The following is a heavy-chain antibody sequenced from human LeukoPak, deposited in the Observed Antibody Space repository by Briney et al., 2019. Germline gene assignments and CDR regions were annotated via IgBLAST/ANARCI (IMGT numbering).Heavy chain of an antibody. CDR2: IRYDGNNK. J-gene: IGHJ5*02. Sequence: GGSLRLSCAASGLTFSSHAMHWVRQAPGKGLEWVAFIRYDGNNKNYADSAKGRFTISRDNSKDTLYLQMNSLRAEDTAVYYCAKGDDYGANTRLPKYNWFDPWGQGTLVTVSS. V-gene: IGHV3-30*02. CDR1: GLTFSSHA. D-gene: IGHD4-23*01. CDR3: AKGDDYGANTRLPKYNWFDP.